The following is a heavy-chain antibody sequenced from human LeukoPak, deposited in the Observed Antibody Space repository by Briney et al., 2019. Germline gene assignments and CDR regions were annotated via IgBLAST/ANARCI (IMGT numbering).Heavy chain of an antibody. CDR2: IPASGGST. J-gene: IGHJ4*02. D-gene: IGHD2-2*01. CDR3: ARDCKQYQLPQGIDY. V-gene: IGHV3-23*01. Sequence: GGSLRLSCAASGFTFSSNVMIWVRQAPGKGLEWVSSIPASGGSTYYADSVKGRFTISRDNSKNSLYLQMNSLRAEDTAVYYCARDCKQYQLPQGIDYWGQGTLVTVSS. CDR1: GFTFSSNV.